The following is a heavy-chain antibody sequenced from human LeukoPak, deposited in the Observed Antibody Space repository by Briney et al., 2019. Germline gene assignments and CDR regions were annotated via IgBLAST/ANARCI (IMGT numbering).Heavy chain of an antibody. CDR2: INHNGGT. D-gene: IGHD1-26*01. CDR1: GYSISSGYY. CDR3: ARHQLGSTRSMDV. Sequence: SETLSLTCTVSGYSISSGYYWGWIRQPPGKGLEWIGEINHNGGTGYNPSLKSRVTISIDTSKNQVSLKLTSVTAADTAVYYCARHQLGSTRSMDVWGKGTTVTISS. V-gene: IGHV4-38-2*02. J-gene: IGHJ6*03.